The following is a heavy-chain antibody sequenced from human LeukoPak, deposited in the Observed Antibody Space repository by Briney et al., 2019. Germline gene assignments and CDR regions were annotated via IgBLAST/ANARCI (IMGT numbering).Heavy chain of an antibody. Sequence: GGSLRLSCAASGFTFSSYSMNWVRQAPGKGLEWVSYISSSSSNIYYADSVKGRFTISRDNAKNSLYLQMNSLRAEDTAVYYCARRVGYCGSGSYVDYWGQGTLVTVSS. D-gene: IGHD3-10*01. J-gene: IGHJ4*02. CDR1: GFTFSSYS. V-gene: IGHV3-48*04. CDR2: ISSSSSNI. CDR3: ARRVGYCGSGSYVDY.